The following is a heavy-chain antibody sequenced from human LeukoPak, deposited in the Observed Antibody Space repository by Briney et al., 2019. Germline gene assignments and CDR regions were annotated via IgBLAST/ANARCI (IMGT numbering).Heavy chain of an antibody. Sequence: GGSLRLSCAASGFTFSDYYMSWIRQAPGKGLEWVSYISTSGSSIFYADSVKGRFTISRDNAKSSLYLQMNSLRADDTAVYYCARDLYSGYNSYYYYYGMDVRGQGTTVTVSS. J-gene: IGHJ6*02. CDR1: GFTFSDYY. D-gene: IGHD5-12*01. V-gene: IGHV3-11*01. CDR3: ARDLYSGYNSYYYYYGMDV. CDR2: ISTSGSSI.